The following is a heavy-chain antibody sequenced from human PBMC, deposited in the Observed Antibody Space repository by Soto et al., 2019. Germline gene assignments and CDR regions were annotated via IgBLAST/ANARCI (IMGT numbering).Heavy chain of an antibody. V-gene: IGHV3-33*01. D-gene: IGHD5-18*01. Sequence: QVQLVQSGGGVVQPGRSLRLSCAASGFTFSSYGMHWVRQAPGKGLEWVAVLWYDGSNKYYVDSVQGRFTISRDNAKNTLYRQMNSLTAEDTAVYYCARDESGRYSYGRRYYYYGMDVWGQGTTVTVSS. CDR2: LWYDGSNK. CDR3: ARDESGRYSYGRRYYYYGMDV. J-gene: IGHJ6*02. CDR1: GFTFSSYG.